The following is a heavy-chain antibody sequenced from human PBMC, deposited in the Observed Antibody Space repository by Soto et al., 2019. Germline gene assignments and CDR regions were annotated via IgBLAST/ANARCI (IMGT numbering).Heavy chain of an antibody. Sequence: QVQLVQSGAEVKKPGSSVKVSCKASGGTFSSYTISWVRQAPGQGLEWMGRIIPILGIANYAQKFQGRVTITADKSTSTAYMERSSLRSEDTAVYYGARDQNRWGFVVVEAAREGNWFDPWGQGTLVTVSS. D-gene: IGHD2-15*01. V-gene: IGHV1-69*08. J-gene: IGHJ5*02. CDR1: GGTFSSYT. CDR2: IIPILGIA. CDR3: ARDQNRWGFVVVEAAREGNWFDP.